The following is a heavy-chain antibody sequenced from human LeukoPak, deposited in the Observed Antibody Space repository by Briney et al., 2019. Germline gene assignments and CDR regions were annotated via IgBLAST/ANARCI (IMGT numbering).Heavy chain of an antibody. V-gene: IGHV4-4*07. CDR1: GGSISSYY. CDR3: ARDSKQWLVRGWFDP. J-gene: IGHJ5*02. Sequence: SETLSLTCTVSGGSISSYYWSWIRQPAGKGLEWIGRIYTSGSTNYNPSLKSRVTMSVDTSKNQFFLKLSSVTAADTAVYYCARDSKQWLVRGWFDPWGQGTLVTVSS. CDR2: IYTSGST. D-gene: IGHD6-19*01.